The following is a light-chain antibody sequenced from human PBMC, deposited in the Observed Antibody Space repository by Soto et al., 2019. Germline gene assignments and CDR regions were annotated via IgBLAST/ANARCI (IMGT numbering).Light chain of an antibody. CDR2: DAS. CDR3: QHYNSYSEA. J-gene: IGKJ1*01. CDR1: QSIAIW. Sequence: DIRLTQYTSTLSAAVGDRVTITCRASQSIAIWLAWYHQKPGKAPKALIYDASRLESGVPSRFSGSGSGTEFTLTISSLQPDDFATYYCQHYNSYSEAFGQGTMA. V-gene: IGKV1-5*01.